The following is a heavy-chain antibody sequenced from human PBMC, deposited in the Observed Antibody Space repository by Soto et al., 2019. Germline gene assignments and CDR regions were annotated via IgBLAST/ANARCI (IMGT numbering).Heavy chain of an antibody. V-gene: IGHV3-15*07. J-gene: IGHJ4*02. CDR2: IKSKTDGGTT. CDR1: GFTFSNAW. D-gene: IGHD3-22*01. CDR3: TTDLYHDSSCLHY. Sequence: GGSLRLSCAASGFTFSNAWMNWVRQAPGKGLEWVGRIKSKTDGGTTDYAAPVKGRFTISRDDSKNTLYLQMNSLKTEDTAVYYCTTDLYHDSSCLHYWGQGTLVTVSS.